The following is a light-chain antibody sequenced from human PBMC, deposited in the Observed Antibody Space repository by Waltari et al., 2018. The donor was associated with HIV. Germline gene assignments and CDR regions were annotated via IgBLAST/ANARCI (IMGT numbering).Light chain of an antibody. V-gene: IGLV1-40*01. Sequence: QSVLTQPPSVSGAPGQRVIISCTGNTSNLVANYDVHWYLHLPGRAPQLTMVVNDNRPSGVPARFSGSKSGASASLAITKLQAEDEAVYYCQSYDSGLNGPVFGGGTKLTVL. CDR1: TSNLVANYD. CDR3: QSYDSGLNGPV. J-gene: IGLJ2*01. CDR2: VND.